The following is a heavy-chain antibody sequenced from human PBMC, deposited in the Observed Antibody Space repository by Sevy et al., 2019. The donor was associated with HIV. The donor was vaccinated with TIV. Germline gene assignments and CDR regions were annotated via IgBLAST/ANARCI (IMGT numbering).Heavy chain of an antibody. CDR2: LSSNSGST. D-gene: IGHD3-10*01. V-gene: IGHV3-23*01. Sequence: GGSLRLSCAASGFTFSSYAMSWVRQAPGKGLEWVSSLSSNSGSTFYADSVKGRFTISRDNSKNRLYLQMNSLRAEDTALYYCAKIGGSGSYIYYYGMDVWGRGTTVTVSS. J-gene: IGHJ6*02. CDR3: AKIGGSGSYIYYYGMDV. CDR1: GFTFSSYA.